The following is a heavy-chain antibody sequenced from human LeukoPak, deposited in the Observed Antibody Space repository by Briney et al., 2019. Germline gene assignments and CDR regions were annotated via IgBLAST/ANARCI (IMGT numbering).Heavy chain of an antibody. CDR1: GGTFSSYA. Sequence: ASVKVSCKASGGTFSSYAISWVRQAPGQGLEWMGRINPNSGGTNYAQKFQGRVTMTRDTSISTAYMELSRLRSDDTAVYYCARDLADGYWGQGTLVTVSS. CDR2: INPNSGGT. D-gene: IGHD5-24*01. J-gene: IGHJ4*02. CDR3: ARDLADGY. V-gene: IGHV1-2*06.